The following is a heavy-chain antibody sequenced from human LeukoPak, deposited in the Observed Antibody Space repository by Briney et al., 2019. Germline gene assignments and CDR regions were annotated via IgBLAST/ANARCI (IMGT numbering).Heavy chain of an antibody. D-gene: IGHD1-26*01. CDR1: GGSISSGDYY. Sequence: KPSQTLSLTCTVSGGSISSGDYYWSWIRQPPGKGLEWIGYTYYSGSTYYNPSLKSRVTISVDTSKNQFSLQLSSVTAADTAVYYCARVGAGWGYFDLWGRGTLVTVSS. CDR2: TYYSGST. CDR3: ARVGAGWGYFDL. J-gene: IGHJ2*01. V-gene: IGHV4-30-4*08.